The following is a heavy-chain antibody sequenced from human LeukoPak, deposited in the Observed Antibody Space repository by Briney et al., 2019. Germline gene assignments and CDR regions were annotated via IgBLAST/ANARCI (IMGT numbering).Heavy chain of an antibody. CDR3: ARGAVVPYCSSTSCRAYYFDY. Sequence: SGGSLRLSCADSGGTLSEHWMNWFRQAPGRGLEWVAKINGAGSGTEYLESVKGRFTISRDDAKNSLYLQMNSLSVEDTAVYYCARGAVVPYCSSTSCRAYYFDYWGQGTLVTVSS. V-gene: IGHV3-7*01. CDR2: INGAGSGT. CDR1: GGTLSEHW. D-gene: IGHD2-2*01. J-gene: IGHJ4*02.